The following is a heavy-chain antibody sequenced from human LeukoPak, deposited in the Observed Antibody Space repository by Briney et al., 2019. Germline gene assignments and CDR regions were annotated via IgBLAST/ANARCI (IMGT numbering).Heavy chain of an antibody. Sequence: PGRSLRLSCAASGFTFSSYGMHWVRQAPGKGLEWVAVISYDGSNKYYADSVKGRFTISRDNSKNTLYLQMNSLRAEDTAVYYCAKDRGYGSGSYPDYWGQGTLVTVSS. CDR1: GFTFSSYG. CDR3: AKDRGYGSGSYPDY. D-gene: IGHD3-10*01. V-gene: IGHV3-30*18. CDR2: ISYDGSNK. J-gene: IGHJ4*02.